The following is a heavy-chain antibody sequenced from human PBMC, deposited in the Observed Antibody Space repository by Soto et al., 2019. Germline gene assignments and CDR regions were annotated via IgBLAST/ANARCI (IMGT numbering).Heavy chain of an antibody. V-gene: IGHV3-23*01. CDR3: VKEGLGRNFWFDS. Sequence: GGSLRLSCTASGFTFRNHAMTWVRQAPGKGLEWVSAIDEDGAITTYKDSVRGRFTSSRDNSENTLYLQMYGLRAEDTAVYYCVKEGLGRNFWFDSWGQGALVTVSS. CDR1: GFTFRNHA. CDR2: IDEDGAIT. D-gene: IGHD4-17*01. J-gene: IGHJ5*01.